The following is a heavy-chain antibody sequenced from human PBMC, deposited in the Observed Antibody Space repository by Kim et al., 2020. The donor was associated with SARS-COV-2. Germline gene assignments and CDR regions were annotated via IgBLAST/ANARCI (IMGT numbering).Heavy chain of an antibody. J-gene: IGHJ4*02. V-gene: IGHV1-69*13. CDR3: ARTMYYYDSSGVFDY. CDR1: GGTFSSYA. D-gene: IGHD3-22*01. Sequence: SVKVSCKASGGTFSSYAISWVRQAPGQGLEWMGGIIPIFGTANYAQKFQGRVTITADESTSTAYMELSSLRSEDTAVYYCARTMYYYDSSGVFDYWGQGTLVTVSS. CDR2: IIPIFGTA.